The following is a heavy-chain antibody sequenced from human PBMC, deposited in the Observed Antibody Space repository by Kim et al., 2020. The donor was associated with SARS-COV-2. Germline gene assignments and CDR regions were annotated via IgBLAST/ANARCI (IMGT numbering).Heavy chain of an antibody. Sequence: TLYAQKFEGRVTMTSDTSATTVYMELSDLRYDDTALYYCVRERELAFYFDSWGQGTLVTVSS. CDR2: T. J-gene: IGHJ4*02. CDR3: VRERELAFYFDS. V-gene: IGHV1-46*01. D-gene: IGHD1-7*01.